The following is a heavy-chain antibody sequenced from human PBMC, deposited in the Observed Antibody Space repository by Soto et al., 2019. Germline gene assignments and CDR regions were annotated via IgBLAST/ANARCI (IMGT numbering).Heavy chain of an antibody. D-gene: IGHD3-3*01. CDR3: AKDLRFLDLLSDY. CDR1: GFTFSSYA. V-gene: IGHV3-23*01. Sequence: GGSLRLSCAASGFTFSSYAMSWVRQAPGKGLEWVSAISGSGGSAYYADSVKGRFTISRDNPKNTLYLQMNSLRAEDTAVYYCAKDLRFLDLLSDYWGQGTLVTVSS. CDR2: ISGSGGSA. J-gene: IGHJ4*02.